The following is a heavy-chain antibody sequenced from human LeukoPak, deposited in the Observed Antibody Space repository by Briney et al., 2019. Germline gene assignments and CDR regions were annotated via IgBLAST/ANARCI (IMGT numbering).Heavy chain of an antibody. CDR1: GYTLTELS. V-gene: IGHV1-24*01. J-gene: IGHJ4*02. Sequence: ASVKVSCKVSGYTLTELSMRWVRQAPGKGLEWMGGFDPEDGETIYAQKFQGRVTMTEDTSTDTAYMELSSLRSEDTAVYYCATVFYYDSSYDYWGQGTLVTVSS. CDR3: ATVFYYDSSYDY. CDR2: FDPEDGET. D-gene: IGHD3-22*01.